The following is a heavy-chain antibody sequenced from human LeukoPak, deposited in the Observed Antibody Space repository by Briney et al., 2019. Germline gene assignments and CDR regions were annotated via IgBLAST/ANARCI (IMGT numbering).Heavy chain of an antibody. Sequence: SETLSLTCAVYGGSFSGYYWSWIRQPPGKGLEWIGEINHSGSTSYNPSLKSRVTISVDTSKNQFSLKLSSVTAADTAVYYCASRRSVRWFDPWGQGTLVTVSS. CDR1: GGSFSGYY. J-gene: IGHJ5*02. CDR2: INHSGST. V-gene: IGHV4-34*01. D-gene: IGHD3-10*01. CDR3: ASRRSVRWFDP.